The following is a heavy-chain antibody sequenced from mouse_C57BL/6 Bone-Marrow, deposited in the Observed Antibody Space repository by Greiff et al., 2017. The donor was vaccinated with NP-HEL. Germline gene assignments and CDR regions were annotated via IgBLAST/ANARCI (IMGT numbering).Heavy chain of an antibody. CDR3: ARKAYYGRSYEFAY. D-gene: IGHD1-1*01. Sequence: QVQLQQPGAELVKPGASVKLSCKASGYTFTTYWMQWVKQRPGQGLEWIGEIDPSDSYTNYHQKFKGKATLTVDTSSSTANMQLSSLTSEYSAVYYGARKAYYGRSYEFAYGGQGTLVTVSA. CDR2: IDPSDSYT. V-gene: IGHV1-50*01. CDR1: GYTFTTYW. J-gene: IGHJ3*01.